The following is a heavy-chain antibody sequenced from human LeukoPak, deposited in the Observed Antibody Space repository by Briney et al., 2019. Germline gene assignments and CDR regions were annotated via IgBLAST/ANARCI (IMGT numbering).Heavy chain of an antibody. CDR1: GFTFSSYE. V-gene: IGHV3-48*03. CDR2: ISSSGSTI. CDR3: AELGITMIGGV. Sequence: GGSLRLSCAASGFTFSSYEMNWVRQAPGKGLEWVSYISSSGSTIYYADSVKGRFTISRDNAKNSLYLQMNGLRAEDTAVYYCAELGITMIGGVWGKGTTVTISS. J-gene: IGHJ6*04. D-gene: IGHD3-10*02.